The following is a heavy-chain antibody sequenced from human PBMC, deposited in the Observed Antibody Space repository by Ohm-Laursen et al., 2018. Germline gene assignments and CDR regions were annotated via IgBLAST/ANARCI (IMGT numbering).Heavy chain of an antibody. CDR2: FAPEDGKP. Sequence: GASVKVSCKVSGYTLSESSMHWVRQTPGKGLEWMGGFAPEDGKPFYAQNFQGRVTMTEDTSTHTAYMELSSLRSEDTALYYCAAGIRSGWYYFDYWGQGTLVTVSS. CDR3: AAGIRSGWYYFDY. CDR1: GYTLSESS. J-gene: IGHJ4*02. D-gene: IGHD6-19*01. V-gene: IGHV1-24*01.